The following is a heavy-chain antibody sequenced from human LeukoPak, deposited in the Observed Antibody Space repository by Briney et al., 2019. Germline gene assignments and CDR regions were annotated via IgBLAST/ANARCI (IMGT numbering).Heavy chain of an antibody. D-gene: IGHD2-8*01. Sequence: PGGSLRLSCAASGFTFTSYWMHWVRQAPGKGRVWVSRVNSDGSSTTYADSVKGRFTISRDNSKTTLYLQMNSLRAEDTAVYYCAKDRGHCVNGVCHNYYYMDVWGKGTTVTVSS. J-gene: IGHJ6*03. V-gene: IGHV3-74*01. CDR2: VNSDGSST. CDR1: GFTFTSYW. CDR3: AKDRGHCVNGVCHNYYYMDV.